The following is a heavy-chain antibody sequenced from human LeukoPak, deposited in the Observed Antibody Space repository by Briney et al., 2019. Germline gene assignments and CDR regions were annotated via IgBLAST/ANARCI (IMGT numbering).Heavy chain of an antibody. CDR3: ATQFYTITIFGVVTLYYFDY. J-gene: IGHJ4*02. CDR1: GGSISSSSYY. V-gene: IGHV4-39*01. D-gene: IGHD3-3*01. Sequence: SETLSLTCTVSGGSISSSSYYWGWIRQPPGEGLEWIGSIYYSGSTYYNPSLKSRVTISVDTSKNQFSLKLSSVTAADTAVYYCATQFYTITIFGVVTLYYFDYWGQGTLVTVSS. CDR2: IYYSGST.